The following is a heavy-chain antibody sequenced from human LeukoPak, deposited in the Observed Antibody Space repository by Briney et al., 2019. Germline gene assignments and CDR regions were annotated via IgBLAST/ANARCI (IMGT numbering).Heavy chain of an antibody. J-gene: IGHJ3*02. D-gene: IGHD2-2*02. V-gene: IGHV3-23*01. CDR2: ISGSGGST. CDR1: GFTFSSYA. CDR3: ARGLPYNDAFDI. Sequence: GGSLRLSCAASGFTFSSYAMSWVRQAPGKGLEWVSAISGSGGSTYYADSVKGRFTISRDNAENSLYLQMNSLRVEDTAVYYCARGLPYNDAFDIWGQGTMVTVSS.